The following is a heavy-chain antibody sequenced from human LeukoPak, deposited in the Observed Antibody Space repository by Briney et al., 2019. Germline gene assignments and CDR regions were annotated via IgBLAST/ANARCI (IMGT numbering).Heavy chain of an antibody. V-gene: IGHV3-11*01. CDR2: ISSSGSTI. J-gene: IGHJ3*02. Sequence: GGSLRLSCAVSGFTFSDYYMSWIRQAPGKGLEWVSYISSSGSTIYYADSVKGRFTISRDNAKNSLYLQMNSLRAEDTAVYYCARETNWNYHRAFDIWGQGTMVTVSS. CDR3: ARETNWNYHRAFDI. D-gene: IGHD1-7*01. CDR1: GFTFSDYY.